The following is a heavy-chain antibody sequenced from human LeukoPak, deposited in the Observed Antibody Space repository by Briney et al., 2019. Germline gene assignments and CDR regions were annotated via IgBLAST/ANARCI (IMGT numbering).Heavy chain of an antibody. CDR1: SGSISSSSYY. CDR3: ARLALPGPIYYFDY. Sequence: SETLSLTCTVSSGSISSSSYYWGWIRQPPGKGLEWFVSIYYSGVTYYNPSLKSRVTISVATSKNQFSLTLSSVTASDTAVYYCARLALPGPIYYFDYWGQGTLVTVSS. J-gene: IGHJ4*02. V-gene: IGHV4-39*01. D-gene: IGHD2-15*01. CDR2: IYYSGVT.